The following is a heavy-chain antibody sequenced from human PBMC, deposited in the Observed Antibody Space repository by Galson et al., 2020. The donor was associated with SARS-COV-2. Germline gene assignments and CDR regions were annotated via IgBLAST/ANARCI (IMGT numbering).Heavy chain of an antibody. Sequence: GESLKISCAASGFTVSSNYMSWVRQAPGEGLEWVSVIYSGGSTYYADSVKGRFTISRHNSKNTLYLQMNSLRAEDTAVYYCARDLVVYGMDVWGQGTTVTVSS. CDR3: ARDLVVYGMDV. CDR2: IYSGGST. D-gene: IGHD2-8*02. CDR1: GFTVSSNY. V-gene: IGHV3-53*04. J-gene: IGHJ6*02.